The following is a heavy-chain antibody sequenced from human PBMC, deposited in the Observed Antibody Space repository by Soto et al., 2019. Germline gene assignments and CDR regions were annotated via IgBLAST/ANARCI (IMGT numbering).Heavy chain of an antibody. Sequence: GGSLRLSCAASGFTCSSYEMNWVRQAPGKGLEWVSYISSSGSTIYYADSVKGRFTISRDNAKNSLYLQMNSLRAEDTAVYYCARDSLLARLGVHNWFDPWGQGTLVTVPQ. CDR2: ISSSGSTI. CDR1: GFTCSSYE. V-gene: IGHV3-48*03. D-gene: IGHD3-16*02. CDR3: ARDSLLARLGVHNWFDP. J-gene: IGHJ5*02.